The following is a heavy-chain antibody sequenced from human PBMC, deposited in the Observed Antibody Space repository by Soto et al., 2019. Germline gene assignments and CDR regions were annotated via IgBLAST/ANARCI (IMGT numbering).Heavy chain of an antibody. V-gene: IGHV4-39*07. CDR3: ARDQIVRSGSYADYYYYYGMDV. Sequence: SETLSLTCTVPGGSISSSSYYWGWIRQPPGKGLEWIGSIYYSGSTYYNPSLKSRVTISVDTSKNQFSLKLSSVTAADTAVYYCARDQIVRSGSYADYYYYYGMDVWGQGTTVTVSS. J-gene: IGHJ6*02. CDR1: GGSISSSSYY. D-gene: IGHD3-10*01. CDR2: IYYSGST.